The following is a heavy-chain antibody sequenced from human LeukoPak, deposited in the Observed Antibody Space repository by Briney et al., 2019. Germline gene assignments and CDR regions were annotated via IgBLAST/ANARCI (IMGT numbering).Heavy chain of an antibody. CDR3: ASTSGWYEPIDY. J-gene: IGHJ4*02. CDR1: GFTFSSYG. V-gene: IGHV3-33*01. Sequence: PGRSLRLSCAASGFTFSSYGMHWVRQAPGKGVEWVAVIWYDGSNKYYADSVKGRFTISRDNSKNTLYLQMNSLRAEDTAVYYCASTSGWYEPIDYWGQGTLVTVSS. CDR2: IWYDGSNK. D-gene: IGHD6-19*01.